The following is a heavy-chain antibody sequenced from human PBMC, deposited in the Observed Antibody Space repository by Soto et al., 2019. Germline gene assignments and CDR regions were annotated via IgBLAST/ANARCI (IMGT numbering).Heavy chain of an antibody. CDR1: GYSFNTYG. CDR2: ISTYNGHT. Sequence: ASVKVSCKASGYSFNTYGIGWVRQDPGQGLEWMGWISTYNGHTAYAQKFQGRVTMTTDTSTNTVSMELRSLTSADTALYYCARGRTWGARDFDCWRQGALVTVSS. J-gene: IGHJ4*02. CDR3: ARGRTWGARDFDC. D-gene: IGHD3-16*01. V-gene: IGHV1-18*01.